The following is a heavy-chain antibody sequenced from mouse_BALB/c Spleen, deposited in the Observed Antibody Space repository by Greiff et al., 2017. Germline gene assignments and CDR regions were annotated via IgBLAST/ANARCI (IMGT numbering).Heavy chain of an antibody. CDR2: ISSGGSYT. J-gene: IGHJ4*01. D-gene: IGHD2-1*01. CDR3: ARDDGNYYYAMDY. V-gene: IGHV5-9-4*01. Sequence: VQLKESGGGLVKPGGSLKLSCAASGFTFSSYAMSWVRQSPEKRLEWVAEISSGGSYTYYPDTVTGRFTISRDNAKNTLYLEMSSLRSEDTAMYYCARDDGNYYYAMDYWGQGTSVTVSS. CDR1: GFTFSSYA.